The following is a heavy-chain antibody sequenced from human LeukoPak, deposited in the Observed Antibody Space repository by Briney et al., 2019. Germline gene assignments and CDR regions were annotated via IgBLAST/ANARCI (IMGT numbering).Heavy chain of an antibody. Sequence: PGGSLRLSCAVSRFTFSDYWMRWVRQAPGKGLEWVAAINKDGSEKQYVDSVKGRFTISRDNARNSVYLQMTSLGAEDTAVYYFATYTQYFGAPGGADYWGLGTLVTVSS. V-gene: IGHV3-7*01. D-gene: IGHD2-8*02. J-gene: IGHJ4*02. CDR2: INKDGSEK. CDR1: RFTFSDYW. CDR3: ATYTQYFGAPGGADY.